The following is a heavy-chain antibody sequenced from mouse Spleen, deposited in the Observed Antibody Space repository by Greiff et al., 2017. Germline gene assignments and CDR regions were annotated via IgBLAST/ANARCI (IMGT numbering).Heavy chain of an antibody. CDR3: ARDYYGSSSPDYFDY. V-gene: IGHV5-9-1*01. D-gene: IGHD1-1*01. J-gene: IGHJ2*01. CDR1: GFTFSSYA. Sequence: EVKLVESGGGLVKPGGSLKLSCAASGFTFSSYAMSWVRQTPEKRLEWVATISSGGSYTYYPDSVKGRFTISRDNAKNTLYLQMSSLRSEDTAMYYCARDYYGSSSPDYFDYWGQGTTLTVSS. CDR2: ISSGGSYT.